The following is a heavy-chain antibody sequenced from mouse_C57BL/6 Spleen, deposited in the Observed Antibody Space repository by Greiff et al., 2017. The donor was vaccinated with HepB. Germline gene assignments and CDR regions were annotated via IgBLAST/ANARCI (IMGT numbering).Heavy chain of an antibody. CDR1: GYSITSGYY. V-gene: IGHV3-6*01. CDR3: ARDNGSSFPWFAY. D-gene: IGHD1-1*01. J-gene: IGHJ3*01. Sequence: ESGPGLVKPSQSLSLTCSVTGYSITSGYYWNWIRQFPGNKLEWMGYISYDGSNNYNPSLKNRISITRDTSKNQFFLKLNSVTTEDTATYYCARDNGSSFPWFAYWGQGTLVTVSA. CDR2: ISYDGSN.